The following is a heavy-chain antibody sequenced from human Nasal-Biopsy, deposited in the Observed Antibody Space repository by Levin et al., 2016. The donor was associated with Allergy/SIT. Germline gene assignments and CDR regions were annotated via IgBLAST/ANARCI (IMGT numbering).Heavy chain of an antibody. V-gene: IGHV1-2*02. CDR3: ATEQGCASGVEVQRIGC. CDR1: GYTFIDKY. Sequence: ASVKVSCKVSGYTFIDKYMHWVRQAPGQGLEWMAWINPNGGDTNYAPEFQGRVTATRDTSTSTIYMEVRGLRSDDTAIYYCATEQGCASGVEVQRIGCWGQGTLVTVSS. CDR2: INPNGGDT. J-gene: IGHJ4*02. D-gene: IGHD1-1*01.